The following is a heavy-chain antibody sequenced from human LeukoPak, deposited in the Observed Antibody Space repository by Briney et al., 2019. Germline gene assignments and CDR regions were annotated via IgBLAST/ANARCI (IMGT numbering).Heavy chain of an antibody. CDR3: ARMTLYGSGTVH. CDR1: GFTFSSFG. V-gene: IGHV3-30*03. Sequence: GGSLRLSCAASGFTFSSFGMHWVRQAPGKGLECVAVISYDGSNKYYADSVKGRFTISRDNSKNTVNLQLGSLRIEDTAVYHCARMTLYGSGTVHWGQGILVTVSS. CDR2: ISYDGSNK. D-gene: IGHD3-10*01. J-gene: IGHJ4*02.